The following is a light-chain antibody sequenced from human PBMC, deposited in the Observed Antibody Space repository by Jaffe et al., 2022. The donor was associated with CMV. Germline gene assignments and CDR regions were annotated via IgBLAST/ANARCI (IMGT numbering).Light chain of an antibody. CDR3: QHYSSSPYT. Sequence: IQMTQSPSTLSASVGDRVTITCRASQSISSWLAWYQQKPGKAPNLLIYTASNLKSGVPSRFSGSGSGTDFTLTISSLQPDDFATYYCQHYSSSPYTFGQGTKLEIK. V-gene: IGKV1-5*03. J-gene: IGKJ2*01. CDR1: QSISSW. CDR2: TAS.